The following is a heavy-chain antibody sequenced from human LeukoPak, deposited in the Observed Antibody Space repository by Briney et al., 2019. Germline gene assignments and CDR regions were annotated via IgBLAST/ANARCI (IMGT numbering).Heavy chain of an antibody. CDR1: GLTFSSDS. CDR3: ARALSYSYGSMDF. CDR2: LSSGSKYI. J-gene: IGHJ4*02. Sequence: PGRSLRLSCADSGLTFSSDSMNWGRHAPRKGLEWVSSLSSGSKYIYNADSLKGRFTISRDNDKNSQYLQMNSLRAEDTAVYYCARALSYSYGSMDFWGQGALVIVSS. D-gene: IGHD5-18*01. V-gene: IGHV3-21*04.